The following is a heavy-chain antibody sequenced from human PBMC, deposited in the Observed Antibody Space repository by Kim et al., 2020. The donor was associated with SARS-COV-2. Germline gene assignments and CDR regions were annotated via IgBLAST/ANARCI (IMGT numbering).Heavy chain of an antibody. V-gene: IGHV4-59*08. Sequence: ETLSLTCAVSGASISGYWSWIRQPPGKSLEWIAYVYHTGSATYNPSLKSRVTISMDTSRNYISLKLTSLTAADTAIYYCARLDYGDYDEAFDLWGPGTLVSVSS. CDR2: VYHTGSA. CDR3: ARLDYGDYDEAFDL. J-gene: IGHJ3*01. D-gene: IGHD4-17*01. CDR1: GASISGY.